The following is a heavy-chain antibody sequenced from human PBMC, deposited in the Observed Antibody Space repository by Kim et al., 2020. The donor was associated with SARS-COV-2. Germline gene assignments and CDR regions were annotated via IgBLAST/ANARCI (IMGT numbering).Heavy chain of an antibody. CDR2: ISYDGSNK. Sequence: GGSLRLSCAASGFTFSSYAMHWVRQAPGKGLEWVAVISYDGSNKYYADSVKDRFTISRDNTKNTLYLQMNSLSAEDTAVYYCAKARSGYYIDAFDIWGQGTMVTVSS. CDR3: AKARSGYYIDAFDI. J-gene: IGHJ3*02. V-gene: IGHV3-30-3*01. D-gene: IGHD3-22*01. CDR1: GFTFSSYA.